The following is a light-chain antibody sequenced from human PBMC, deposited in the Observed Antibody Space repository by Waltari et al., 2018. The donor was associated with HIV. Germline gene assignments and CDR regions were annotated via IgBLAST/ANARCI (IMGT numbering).Light chain of an antibody. CDR3: VLAYDADWV. V-gene: IGLV7-46*01. CDR1: TGPVTNYHY. J-gene: IGLJ3*02. CDR2: DTS. Sequence: QAVVTQEPSLTVSPGGTVTLTRDSSTGPVTNYHYPYWFQQKPAQAPRTLIYDTSNRQSWTPARVSASRLGGKAALTLSGAQREDEADYYCVLAYDADWVFGGGTKLTVL.